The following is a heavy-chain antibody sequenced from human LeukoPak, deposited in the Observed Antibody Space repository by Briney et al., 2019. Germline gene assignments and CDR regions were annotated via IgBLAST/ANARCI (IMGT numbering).Heavy chain of an antibody. CDR1: GFTFTSYS. CDR2: TSDRGDYT. J-gene: IGHJ4*02. D-gene: IGHD3-22*01. CDR3: VRSAFHAGSGNYYDY. Sequence: GGSLRLSCAASGFTFTSYSMSWVRQAPGKGLEWVSSTSDRGDYTYYADSVKGRFTISRDNAENTLYLQMNSLRVEDTAVYYCVRSAFHAGSGNYYDYWGQGTLVTVSS. V-gene: IGHV3-23*01.